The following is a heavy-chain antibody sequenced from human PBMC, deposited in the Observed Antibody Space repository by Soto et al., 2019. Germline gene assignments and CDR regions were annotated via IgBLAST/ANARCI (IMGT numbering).Heavy chain of an antibody. CDR1: GGSFSGYY. J-gene: IGHJ6*02. Sequence: SETLSLTCAVYGGSFSGYYWSWIRQPPGKGLEWIGEITHRGSTYYNPSLKSRVTISVDTSKNQFSLKLSSVTAADTAVYYCAASCVGCGGFNYYGMDVWGQGTTVTVSS. CDR2: ITHRGST. V-gene: IGHV4-34*09. CDR3: AASCVGCGGFNYYGMDV. D-gene: IGHD2-21*01.